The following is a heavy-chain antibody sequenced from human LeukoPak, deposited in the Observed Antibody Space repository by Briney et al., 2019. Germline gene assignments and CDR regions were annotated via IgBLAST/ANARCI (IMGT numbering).Heavy chain of an antibody. J-gene: IGHJ2*01. CDR2: INHSGST. CDR1: GGSFSGYY. Sequence: SETLSLTCAVYGGSFSGYYWSWIRQPPGKGLEWIGEINHSGSTNYNPSLKSRVTISVDTSKNQFSLKLSSVTAADTAVYYCARRTAWYFDLWGRGTLVTVSS. CDR3: ARRTAWYFDL. V-gene: IGHV4-34*01. D-gene: IGHD4-17*01.